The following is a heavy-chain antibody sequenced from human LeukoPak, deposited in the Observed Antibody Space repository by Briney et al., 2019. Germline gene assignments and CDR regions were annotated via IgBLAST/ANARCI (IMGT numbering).Heavy chain of an antibody. J-gene: IGHJ6*02. CDR1: GFTFSSYA. V-gene: IGHV3-23*01. CDR2: ISGSGGST. CDR3: AKDLFRSSVTILGNYYYGMDV. D-gene: IGHD3-9*01. Sequence: GGSLRLSCAVSGFTFSSYAMSWVRQAPGKGLEWVSAISGSGGSTYYADSVKGRFTISRDNSKNTLYLQMNSLRAEDTAVYYCAKDLFRSSVTILGNYYYGMDVWGQGTTVTVSS.